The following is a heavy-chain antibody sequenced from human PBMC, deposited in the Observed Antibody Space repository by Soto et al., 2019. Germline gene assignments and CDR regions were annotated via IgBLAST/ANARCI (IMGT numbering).Heavy chain of an antibody. CDR3: ARGRRGNYYYYGMDV. V-gene: IGHV4-34*01. D-gene: IGHD3-10*01. J-gene: IGHJ6*02. CDR2: INHSGST. CDR1: CGSFSGYY. Sequence: SETLSLTCAVYCGSFSGYYWSWIRQPPGKGLEWIGEINHSGSTNYNPSLKSRVTISVDTSKNQFSLKLSSVTAADTAVYYCARGRRGNYYYYGMDVWGQGTTVTVSS.